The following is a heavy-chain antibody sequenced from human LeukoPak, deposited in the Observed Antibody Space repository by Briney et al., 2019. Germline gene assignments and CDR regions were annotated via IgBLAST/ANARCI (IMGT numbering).Heavy chain of an antibody. J-gene: IGHJ4*02. D-gene: IGHD6-25*01. CDR1: GFSLSTSGVG. CDR3: AHRGRLPGTFDY. V-gene: IGHV2-5*02. Sequence: SGPTLVNPTQTLTLTCTFSGFSLSTSGVGVGWIRQPPGKALEWLALIYWDDDKRCSPSLKSRLTITKDTSKNQVVLTMTIMDPVDTATYYCAHRGRLPGTFDYWGQGTLVTVSS. CDR2: IYWDDDK.